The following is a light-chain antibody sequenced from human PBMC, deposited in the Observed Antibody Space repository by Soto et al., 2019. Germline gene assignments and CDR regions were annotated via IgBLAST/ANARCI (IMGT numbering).Light chain of an antibody. CDR2: WAS. CDR3: QQYYSTPRT. V-gene: IGKV4-1*01. J-gene: IGKJ1*01. CDR1: QSVLYSSNNKNY. Sequence: DIVMTQSPDSLAVSLGERATINCKSTQSVLYSSNNKNYLAWYQQQQGQPPELLIYWASTRESGVPDRFSGSGSETDFTITISSLQAEDVAVYYCQQYYSTPRTFGQGTKVEIK.